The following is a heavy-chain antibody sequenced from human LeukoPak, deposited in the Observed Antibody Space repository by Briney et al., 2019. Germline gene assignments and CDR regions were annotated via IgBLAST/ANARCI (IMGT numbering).Heavy chain of an antibody. J-gene: IGHJ6*03. V-gene: IGHV4-39*01. D-gene: IGHD1-1*01. CDR3: ARGYGSYYYYYMDV. CDR1: GGSISSSSYY. CDR2: IYYGGST. Sequence: SETLSLTCTVSGGSISSSSYYWGWIRQPPGKGLEWIGSIYYGGSTYYKPSLKSRVTISVDTSKSQFSLKLRSVTAADTAVYYCARGYGSYYYYYMDVWGKGTTVTVSS.